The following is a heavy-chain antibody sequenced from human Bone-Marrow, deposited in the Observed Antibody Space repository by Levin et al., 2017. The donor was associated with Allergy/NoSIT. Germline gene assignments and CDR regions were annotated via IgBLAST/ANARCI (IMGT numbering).Heavy chain of an antibody. D-gene: IGHD3-10*01. Sequence: ASVKVSCKASGGTFNSYAINWVRRAPGQGLEWMGRIIPFLDVTNYAQKFQDRVIITADKSTDTAYMELSSLRSEDTAVYYCARVPDYFGSRTYYYYMDVWGKGTTVTVSS. V-gene: IGHV1-69*04. CDR3: ARVPDYFGSRTYYYYMDV. J-gene: IGHJ6*03. CDR1: GGTFNSYA. CDR2: IIPFLDVT.